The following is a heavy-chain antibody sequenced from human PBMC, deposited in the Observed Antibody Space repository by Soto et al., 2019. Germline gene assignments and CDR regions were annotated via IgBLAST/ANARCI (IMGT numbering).Heavy chain of an antibody. D-gene: IGHD6-6*01. V-gene: IGHV3-30*09. J-gene: IGHJ6*02. CDR3: AKDQSASSNSYHAMDV. CDR1: EFTFSPYP. CDR2: ISFDGATK. Sequence: QEQLVESGGGVVQPGRPLRLSCAASEFTFSPYPMHWVRQAPGKGLEWVAVISFDGATKYYADSVKGRFAISRDNSMNTLYLQMNSLRTEDTAVYYCAKDQSASSNSYHAMDVCGPGTTVTVSS.